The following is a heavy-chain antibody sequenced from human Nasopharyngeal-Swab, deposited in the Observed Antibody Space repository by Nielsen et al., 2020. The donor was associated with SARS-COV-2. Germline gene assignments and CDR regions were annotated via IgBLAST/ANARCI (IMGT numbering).Heavy chain of an antibody. Sequence: SETLSPTCTVSGGSISSSSYYWGWIRQPPGKGLEWIGSIYYSGSTYYNPSLKSRVTISVDTSKNQFSLKLSSVTAADTAVYYCAKSGSYQTIYFDYWGQGTLVTVSS. J-gene: IGHJ4*02. CDR2: IYYSGST. D-gene: IGHD1-26*01. V-gene: IGHV4-39*01. CDR3: AKSGSYQTIYFDY. CDR1: GGSISSSSYY.